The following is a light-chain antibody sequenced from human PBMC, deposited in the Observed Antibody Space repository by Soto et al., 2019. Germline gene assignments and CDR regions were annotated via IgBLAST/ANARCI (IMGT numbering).Light chain of an antibody. V-gene: IGKV2D-29*02. J-gene: IGKJ5*01. CDR1: QSLLHITGETF. Sequence: DVVMTQTPLSLSVAPGQPAYISCKSIQSLLHITGETFLFWCLQKPGQSPQLLIYEVSTRVSGVPDRFSGSGSGTDFTLEISRVETDDVGIYYCMQSTQLPPTFGQGTRLEIK. CDR2: EVS. CDR3: MQSTQLPPT.